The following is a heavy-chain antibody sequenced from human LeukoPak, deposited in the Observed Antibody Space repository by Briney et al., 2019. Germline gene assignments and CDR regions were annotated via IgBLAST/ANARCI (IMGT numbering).Heavy chain of an antibody. CDR1: GYTFTGYY. J-gene: IGHJ4*02. V-gene: IGHV1-2*02. CDR2: INPNSGGT. Sequence: ASVKVSCKASGYTFTGYYMHWVRQAPGQGLEWMGWINPNSGGTNYAQKFQGRVTMTRDTSISTAYMELSRLRSDDTAVYYCARGHYDILTGYYTPYYFDYWGQGTLVTVSS. D-gene: IGHD3-9*01. CDR3: ARGHYDILTGYYTPYYFDY.